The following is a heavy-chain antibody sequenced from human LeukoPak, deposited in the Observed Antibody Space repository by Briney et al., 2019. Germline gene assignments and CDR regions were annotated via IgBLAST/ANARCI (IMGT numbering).Heavy chain of an antibody. CDR1: GFTFSSYW. J-gene: IGHJ4*02. CDR3: ARGYYGFDY. CDR2: INSDGSST. D-gene: IGHD3-10*01. Sequence: GGSLGLSCAASGFTFSSYWMHWVRHAPGKGLVWVSRINSDGSSTNYADSVKGRFTISRDNAKNTLYLQMNSLRAEDTAVYYCARGYYGFDYWGQGTLVTVSS. V-gene: IGHV3-74*01.